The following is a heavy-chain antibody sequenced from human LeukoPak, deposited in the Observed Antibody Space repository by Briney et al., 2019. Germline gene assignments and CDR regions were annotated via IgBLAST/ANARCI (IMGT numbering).Heavy chain of an antibody. V-gene: IGHV4-34*01. D-gene: IGHD3-9*01. J-gene: IGHJ4*02. Sequence: PSETLSLTCAVYGGSFSGYYWSWIRQPPGKGLEWIGEINHSGSTNYNPSLKSRVTISVDTSKNQFSLKLSSVTAADTAVYYCARSSRVLRYFDYWGQGILVTVSS. CDR3: ARSSRVLRYFDY. CDR2: INHSGST. CDR1: GGSFSGYY.